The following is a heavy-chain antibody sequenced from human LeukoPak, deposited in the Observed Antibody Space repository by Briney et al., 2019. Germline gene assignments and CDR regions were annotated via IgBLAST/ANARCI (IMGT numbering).Heavy chain of an antibody. CDR3: ARGYSGYVFDY. D-gene: IGHD5-12*01. CDR1: GFTFSSYA. J-gene: IGHJ4*02. CDR2: ISSNGGST. Sequence: PGGSLRLSCAASGFTFSSYAMHWVRQAPGKGLEYVSAISSNGGSTYYANSVKGRFTISRDNSKNTLYLQMGSLRAEDMAVYYCARGYSGYVFDYWGQGTLVTVSS. V-gene: IGHV3-64*01.